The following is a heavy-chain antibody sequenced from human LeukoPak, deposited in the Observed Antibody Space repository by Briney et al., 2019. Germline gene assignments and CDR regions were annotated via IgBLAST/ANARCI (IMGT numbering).Heavy chain of an antibody. CDR2: ISAYNGNT. CDR3: ARDRIDYYDSSGYTQDFQH. V-gene: IGHV1-18*01. D-gene: IGHD3-22*01. Sequence: ASVKVSCKASGYTFTSYGISWVRQAPGQGLEWMGWISAYNGNTNYAQKLQGRVTMTTDTSTSTAYMELRSLRSDDTAVYYCARDRIDYYDSSGYTQDFQHWGQGTLVTVSS. J-gene: IGHJ1*01. CDR1: GYTFTSYG.